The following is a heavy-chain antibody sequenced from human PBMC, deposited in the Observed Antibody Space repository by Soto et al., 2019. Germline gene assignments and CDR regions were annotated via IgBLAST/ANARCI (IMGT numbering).Heavy chain of an antibody. J-gene: IGHJ4*02. CDR2: IIPILGIA. CDR3: ARTPSGDYVWGSYRYTPV. Sequence: ASVKVSCKASGGTFSSYTISWVRQAPGQGLEWMGRIIPILGIANYAQKFQGRVTITADKSTSTAYMELSSLRSEDTAVYYCARTPSGDYVWGSYRYTPVWGQGTLVTVSS. D-gene: IGHD3-16*02. CDR1: GGTFSSYT. V-gene: IGHV1-69*02.